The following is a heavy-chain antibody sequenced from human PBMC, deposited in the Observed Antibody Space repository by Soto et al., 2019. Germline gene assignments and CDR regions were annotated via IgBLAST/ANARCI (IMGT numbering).Heavy chain of an antibody. J-gene: IGHJ4*02. D-gene: IGHD5-18*01. CDR1: GGSISSGDYY. CDR3: ARGCFSRGYSYGYYFDY. CDR2: IYYSGST. Sequence: SETLSLTCTVFGGSISSGDYYWILIRQPPGKGLEWIGYIYYSGSTYYNPSLKSRVTISVDTSKNQFSLKLSSVTAADTAVYYCARGCFSRGYSYGYYFDYWGQGTLVTVS. V-gene: IGHV4-30-4*01.